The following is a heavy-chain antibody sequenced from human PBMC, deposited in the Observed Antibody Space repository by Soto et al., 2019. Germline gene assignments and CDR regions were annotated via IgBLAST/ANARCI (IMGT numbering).Heavy chain of an antibody. V-gene: IGHV7-4-1*02. CDR2: INTNTGNP. J-gene: IGHJ4*02. CDR3: AREMGYSGYDQPFDY. Sequence: GASVKVSCKASGYTFTSYAMNWVRQAPGQGLEWMGWINTNTGNPTYAQGFQGQVTISADKSISTAYMELSSLRSEDTAVYYCAREMGYSGYDQPFDYWGQGTLVTVSS. D-gene: IGHD5-12*01. CDR1: GYTFTSYA.